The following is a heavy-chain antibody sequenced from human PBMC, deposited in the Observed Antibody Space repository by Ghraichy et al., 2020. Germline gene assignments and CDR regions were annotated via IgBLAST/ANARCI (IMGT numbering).Heavy chain of an antibody. Sequence: SETLSLTCTVSGGSISSYYWSWIRQPPGKGLEWIGYIYYSGSTNYNPSLKSRVTISVDTSKNQFSLKLSSVTAADTAVYYCARSKDSRYCSGGSCYEVRLYYGMDVWGQGTTVTVSS. D-gene: IGHD2-15*01. V-gene: IGHV4-59*01. CDR2: IYYSGST. CDR1: GGSISSYY. J-gene: IGHJ6*02. CDR3: ARSKDSRYCSGGSCYEVRLYYGMDV.